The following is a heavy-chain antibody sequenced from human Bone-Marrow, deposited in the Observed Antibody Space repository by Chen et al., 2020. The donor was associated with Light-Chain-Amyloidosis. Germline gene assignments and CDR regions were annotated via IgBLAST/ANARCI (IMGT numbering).Heavy chain of an antibody. J-gene: IGHJ6*02. V-gene: IGHV1-8*01. D-gene: IGHD3-10*01. Sequence: QVQLVQSGAEVKKPGASVKVSCKASGYTFTSYDINWVRQATGQGLEWMGWMNPNSGNTGYALKFQGRVTMTRNTSISTAYMELSSLRSEDTAVYYCARGSYGSGSYYHYYYYGMDVWGQGTTVTVSS. CDR3: ARGSYGSGSYYHYYYYGMDV. CDR1: GYTFTSYD. CDR2: MNPNSGNT.